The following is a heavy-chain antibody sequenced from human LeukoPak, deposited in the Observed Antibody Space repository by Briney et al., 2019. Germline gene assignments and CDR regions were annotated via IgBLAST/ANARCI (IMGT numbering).Heavy chain of an antibody. D-gene: IGHD3-22*01. V-gene: IGHV4-59*12. CDR1: GGSIRSNY. CDR3: ARGKKARTYYYDSSGYTLDY. Sequence: SETLSLTCTVSGGSIRSNYWSWIRQPPGKGLEWIGYIYHSGSTNYNPSLNSRVTISVDTSKNEFSLKLSSVTAADTAVYYCARGKKARTYYYDSSGYTLDYWGQGTLVTVSS. CDR2: IYHSGST. J-gene: IGHJ4*02.